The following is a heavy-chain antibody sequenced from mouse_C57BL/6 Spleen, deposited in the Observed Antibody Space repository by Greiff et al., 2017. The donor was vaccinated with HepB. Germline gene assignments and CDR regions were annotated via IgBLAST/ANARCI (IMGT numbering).Heavy chain of an antibody. J-gene: IGHJ2*01. CDR2: INPGSGGT. D-gene: IGHD1-1*01. V-gene: IGHV1-54*01. CDR1: GYAFTNYL. CDR3: ARSMLYYYGSFDY. Sequence: QVHAKQSGAELVRPGTSVKVSCKASGYAFTNYLIEWVKQRPGQGLEWIGVINPGSGGTNYNEKFKGKATLTADKSSSTAYMQLSSLTSEDSAVYFCARSMLYYYGSFDYWGQGTTLTVSS.